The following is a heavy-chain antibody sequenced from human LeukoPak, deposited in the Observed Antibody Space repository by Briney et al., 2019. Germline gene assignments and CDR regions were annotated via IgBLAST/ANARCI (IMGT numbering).Heavy chain of an antibody. CDR1: GFTFSSYS. CDR3: ARDLRSSGYYAFDY. D-gene: IGHD3-22*01. V-gene: IGHV3-48*04. Sequence: GGSLRLSCAASGFTFSSYSMNWVRQAPGKGLEWVSYISSSSSTIYYADSVKGRFTISRDNAKNSLYLQMNSLRAEDTAVYYCARDLRSSGYYAFDYWGQGTLVTVSS. J-gene: IGHJ4*02. CDR2: ISSSSSTI.